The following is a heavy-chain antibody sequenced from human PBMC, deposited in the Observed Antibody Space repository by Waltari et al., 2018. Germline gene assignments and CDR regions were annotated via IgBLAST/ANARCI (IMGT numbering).Heavy chain of an antibody. D-gene: IGHD6-13*01. Sequence: QVQLQESGPGLVKPSETPSLTCTVARGSLSSYSWSCIRQPPGKVLEWIGYIYYSGSTNYNPSLKSRVTISVDTSKNQFSLKLSSVTAADTAVYYCARDGQQPGESFDYWGQGTLVTVSS. CDR2: IYYSGST. CDR3: ARDGQQPGESFDY. CDR1: RGSLSSYS. V-gene: IGHV4-59*01. J-gene: IGHJ4*02.